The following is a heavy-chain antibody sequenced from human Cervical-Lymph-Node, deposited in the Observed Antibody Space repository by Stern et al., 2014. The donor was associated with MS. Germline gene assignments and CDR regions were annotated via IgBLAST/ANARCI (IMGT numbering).Heavy chain of an antibody. D-gene: IGHD2-21*01. CDR1: GDTFSSLA. V-gene: IGHV1-69*06. J-gene: IGHJ4*02. Sequence: QVQLVQSGSEVKRPGSSVRVSCKTSGDTFSSLAFSWVRQAPGQGLEWMGGILPLHGTPMYAQKFQGKVTLIADKSTKTVYMDLSNLKSEDTAVYLCARIGVGIWDLWGQGTLITVSS. CDR3: ARIGVGIWDL. CDR2: ILPLHGTP.